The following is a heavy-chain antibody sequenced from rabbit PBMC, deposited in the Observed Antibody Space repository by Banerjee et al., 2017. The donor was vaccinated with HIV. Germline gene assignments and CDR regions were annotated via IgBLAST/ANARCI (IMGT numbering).Heavy chain of an antibody. J-gene: IGHJ4*01. CDR3: ARNDYSSAWGADL. CDR2: INTSSGNT. D-gene: IGHD4-1*01. V-gene: IGHV1S40*01. Sequence: WVRQAPGKGLEWIACINTSSGNTVYATWAKGRFTISKTSWTTVTLQMTSLTAADTATYFCARNDYSSAWGADLWGPGTLVTVS.